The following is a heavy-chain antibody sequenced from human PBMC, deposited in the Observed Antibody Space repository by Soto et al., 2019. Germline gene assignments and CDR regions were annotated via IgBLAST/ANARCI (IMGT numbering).Heavy chain of an antibody. J-gene: IGHJ6*02. V-gene: IGHV3-9*01. CDR2: ISWNSGSI. CDR3: VRDFGYGMDV. D-gene: IGHD3-10*01. Sequence: EVRLVESGGGLVQPGRSLRLSCSASGFTFDDYVMHWVRQGPGKGLEWVSGISWNSGSIDYADSVKGRFTISRDNAKNSLYLQMNSLRPEDTALYYCVRDFGYGMDVWGQGTTVTVS. CDR1: GFTFDDYV.